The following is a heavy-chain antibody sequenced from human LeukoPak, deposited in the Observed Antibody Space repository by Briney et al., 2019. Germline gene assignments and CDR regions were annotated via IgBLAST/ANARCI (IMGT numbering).Heavy chain of an antibody. V-gene: IGHV3-21*01. CDR3: ARDREWSGTFDY. CDR2: ISSSSSYI. D-gene: IGHD3-10*01. CDR1: GFTFRSYS. J-gene: IGHJ4*02. Sequence: GGSLRLSCAASGFTFRSYSMNWVRQAPGKGLEWVSSISSSSSYIYYADSVKGRFTISRDNAKNSLYLQMNSLRAEDTAVYYCARDREWSGTFDYWGQGTLVTVSS.